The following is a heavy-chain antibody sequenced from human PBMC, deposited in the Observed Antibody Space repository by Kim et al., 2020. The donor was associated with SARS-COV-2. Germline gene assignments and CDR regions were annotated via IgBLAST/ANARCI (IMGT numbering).Heavy chain of an antibody. CDR1: GYTFTGYY. J-gene: IGHJ4*02. D-gene: IGHD3-22*01. CDR3: ARVKTAYNSGYYYRVPVSYMDY. Sequence: ASVKVSCKASGYTFTGYYIHWVRQAPGQGLEWMGWINPNIGGTDYAQKFQGKVTMTRDTSISTAYMELSRLRSDDTAVYYCARVKTAYNSGYYYRVPVSYMDYWGQGTLVTVSS. V-gene: IGHV1-2*02. CDR2: INPNIGGT.